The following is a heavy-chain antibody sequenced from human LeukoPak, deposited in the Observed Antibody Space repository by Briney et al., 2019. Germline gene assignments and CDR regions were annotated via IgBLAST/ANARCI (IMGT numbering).Heavy chain of an antibody. CDR2: IWNDGTNK. V-gene: IGHV3-33*06. CDR1: GFTFSSYG. CDR3: AKVRAPSGWFNSDY. J-gene: IGHJ4*02. Sequence: PGGSLRLSCAASGFTFSSYGMHWVRQAPGKGLEWVAVIWNDGTNKYYADSVKGQFTISRDNSKNTLYLQMNSLRAEDTAAYYCAKVRAPSGWFNSDYWGQGTLVTVSS. D-gene: IGHD6-19*01.